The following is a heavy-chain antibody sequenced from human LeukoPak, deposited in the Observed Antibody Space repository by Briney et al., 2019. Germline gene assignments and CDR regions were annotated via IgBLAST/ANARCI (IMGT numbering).Heavy chain of an antibody. V-gene: IGHV1-18*01. CDR1: GYTFTSYG. CDR3: ARDMEVLYYYDSSGYYYKGYYYYYGMDV. D-gene: IGHD3-22*01. CDR2: ISAYNGNT. Sequence: ASVTISCKASGYTFTSYGISWVRQAPGQGLEWMGWISAYNGNTNYAQKLQGRVTMTTDTSTSTAYMELRSLRSDDTAVYYCARDMEVLYYYDSSGYYYKGYYYYYGMDVWGQGTTVTVSS. J-gene: IGHJ6*02.